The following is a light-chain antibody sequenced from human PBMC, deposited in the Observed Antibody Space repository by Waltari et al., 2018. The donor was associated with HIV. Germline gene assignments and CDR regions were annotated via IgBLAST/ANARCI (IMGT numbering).Light chain of an antibody. CDR1: NSNIGSNF. J-gene: IGLJ1*01. Sequence: QSVPTQPPSASGTPGQRVAISCSGSNSNIGSNFVYLYQQLPGTAPKLLIYKDTQRPSGVPERFSASKSGSSSSLAISGLRSEDEAEYYCATWDDILSGYLFGTGTKVTVL. CDR3: ATWDDILSGYL. CDR2: KDT. V-gene: IGLV1-47*01.